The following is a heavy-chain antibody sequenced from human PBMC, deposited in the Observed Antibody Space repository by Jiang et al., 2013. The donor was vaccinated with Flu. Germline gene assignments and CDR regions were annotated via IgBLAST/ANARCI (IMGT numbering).Heavy chain of an antibody. CDR1: GGTFSSYA. CDR3: ARESVVVVAATPIDY. J-gene: IGHJ4*02. D-gene: IGHD2-15*01. V-gene: IGHV1-69*09. Sequence: QLVESGAEVKKPGSSVKVSCKASGGTFSSYAISWVRQAPGQGLEWMGRIIPILGIANYAQKFQGRVTITADKSTSTAYMELSSLRSEDTAVYYCARESVVVVAATPIDYWGQGTLVTVSS. CDR2: IIPILGIA.